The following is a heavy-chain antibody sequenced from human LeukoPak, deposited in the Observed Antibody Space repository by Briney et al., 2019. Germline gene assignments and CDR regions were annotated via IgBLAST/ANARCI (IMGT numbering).Heavy chain of an antibody. CDR3: ARDLDDSSGFAPSYFDY. D-gene: IGHD3-22*01. Sequence: GGSLRLSCAASGFTFDDYAMSWVRQAPGKGLEWVSGINWNGDNTGSADSVKGRFTISRDNAKNSLYLEMNSLRAEDTAVYYCARDLDDSSGFAPSYFDYWGQGTLVTVSS. CDR1: GFTFDDYA. V-gene: IGHV3-20*04. CDR2: INWNGDNT. J-gene: IGHJ4*02.